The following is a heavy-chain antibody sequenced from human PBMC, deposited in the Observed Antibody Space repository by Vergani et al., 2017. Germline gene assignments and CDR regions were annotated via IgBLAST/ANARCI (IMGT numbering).Heavy chain of an antibody. Sequence: QVQLVQSGAEVKKPGSSVKVSCKASGGTFSSYAISWVRQAPGQGLEWMGGIIPIFGTANYAQKFQGRVTITADKSTSTAYMELSSLRSEDTAVYYCAREAGGGIAAAGTGDTFDIGAKGQWSPSLQ. D-gene: IGHD6-13*01. CDR1: GGTFSSYA. V-gene: IGHV1-69*06. CDR3: AREAGGGIAAAGTGDTFDI. J-gene: IGHJ3*02. CDR2: IIPIFGTA.